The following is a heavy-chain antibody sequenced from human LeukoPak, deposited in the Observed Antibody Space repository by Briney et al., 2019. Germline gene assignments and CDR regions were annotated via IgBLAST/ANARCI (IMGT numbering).Heavy chain of an antibody. D-gene: IGHD4-11*01. CDR2: MDYSGST. CDR1: GDSISSPY. V-gene: IGHV4-59*11. CDR3: ARGSDYPYYFDF. Sequence: PSETLSLTCSVSGDSISSPYWNWIRQPPGKGLEWIGYMDYSGSTNYNPSLKSRVTISVDTSKNQFSLRLTSVTAVDTAVYYCARGSDYPYYFDFWGQGILVTVSS. J-gene: IGHJ4*02.